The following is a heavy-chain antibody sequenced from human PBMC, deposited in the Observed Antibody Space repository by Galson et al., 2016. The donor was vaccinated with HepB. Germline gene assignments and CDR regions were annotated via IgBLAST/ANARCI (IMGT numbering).Heavy chain of an antibody. CDR3: ARETDP. J-gene: IGHJ5*02. Sequence: SETLSLTCTVSGGSISGSGYSWVWIRQPPGKGLEWIGNIYYFGSTFYNPSLKSRVTISVDTPKNQFFLKVSSVTAADTAVYYCARETDPWGQGTLVTVSS. CDR2: IYYFGST. V-gene: IGHV4-39*02. CDR1: GGSISGSGYS.